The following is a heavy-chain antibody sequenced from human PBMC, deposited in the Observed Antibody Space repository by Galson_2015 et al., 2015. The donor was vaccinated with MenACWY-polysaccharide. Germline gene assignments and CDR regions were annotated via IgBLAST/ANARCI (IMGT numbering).Heavy chain of an antibody. CDR1: GFTFSSYA. CDR3: AKKKGILRTSPYYFDH. J-gene: IGHJ4*02. D-gene: IGHD2/OR15-2a*01. Sequence: SLRLSCAASGFTFSSYAMNWVRQTPGKGLEWVSGISGSGGSTYYADSVQGRFTISRDNSKNTLYLQMNSLRAEDTAIFYCAKKKGILRTSPYYFDHWGQGTLVTVSS. CDR2: ISGSGGST. V-gene: IGHV3-23*01.